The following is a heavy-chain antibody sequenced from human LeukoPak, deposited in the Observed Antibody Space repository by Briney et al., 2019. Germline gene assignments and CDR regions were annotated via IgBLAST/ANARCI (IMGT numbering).Heavy chain of an antibody. CDR2: IYHSGST. Sequence: RPSETLSLTCTVSGGSISSYHWSWIRQPPGKGLEWIGSIYHSGSTNYNPSLKSRVTISVDTSKNQFSLKLRSVTAADTAVYYCARENGYKYDYWGQGTLVTVSS. CDR1: GGSISSYH. J-gene: IGHJ4*02. D-gene: IGHD5-24*01. V-gene: IGHV4-59*01. CDR3: ARENGYKYDY.